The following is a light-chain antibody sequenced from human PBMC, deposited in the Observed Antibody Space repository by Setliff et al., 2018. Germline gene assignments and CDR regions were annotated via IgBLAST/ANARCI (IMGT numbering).Light chain of an antibody. CDR1: SNDVGGYDY. V-gene: IGLV2-8*01. CDR3: TSYAGASLFAL. Sequence: QSVLTQPPSASGSLGQSVTVSCTGTSNDVGGYDYVSWYQHYPGKAPKLLIYEVNKRPSGVPDRFSGSKSGNTASLTVSGLQAADEADYYCTSYAGASLFALFGGGTRLTVV. J-gene: IGLJ2*01. CDR2: EVN.